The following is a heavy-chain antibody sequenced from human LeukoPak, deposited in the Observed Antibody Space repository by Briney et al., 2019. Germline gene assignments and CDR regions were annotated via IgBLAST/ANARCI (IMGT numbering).Heavy chain of an antibody. J-gene: IGHJ4*02. D-gene: IGHD4-17*01. CDR1: RFTVSSNY. CDR3: ARYYGDPEFFDY. V-gene: IGHV3-53*01. CDR2: IYSGGST. Sequence: GGSLRLSCAASRFTVSSNYMSWVRQAPGKGLEWVSVIYSGGSTYYADSVKGRFTISRDNSKNTLYLQMNSLRAEDTAVYYCARYYGDPEFFDYWGQGTLVTVSS.